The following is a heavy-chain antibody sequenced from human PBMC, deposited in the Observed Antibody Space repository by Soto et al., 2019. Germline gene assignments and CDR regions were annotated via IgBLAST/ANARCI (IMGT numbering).Heavy chain of an antibody. Sequence: SEGLSLPCLVSGGSMSSSSYYWGWIRQPPGKGLEWIGSIYYSGSTYYNPSLKSRVTISVDTSKNQFSLKLSSVTAADTAVFYCARHRARNWFDPWGQVTLVTVSS. CDR1: GGSMSSSSYY. CDR2: IYYSGST. V-gene: IGHV4-39*01. CDR3: ARHRARNWFDP. D-gene: IGHD6-6*01. J-gene: IGHJ5*02.